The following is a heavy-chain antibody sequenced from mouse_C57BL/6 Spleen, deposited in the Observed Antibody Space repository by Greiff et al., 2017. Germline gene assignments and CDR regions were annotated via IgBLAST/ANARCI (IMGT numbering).Heavy chain of an antibody. CDR3: ARGDDGSSYRNFDY. Sequence: VQLQQPGAELVMPGASVKLSCKASGYTFTSYWMHWVKQRPGQGLEWIGEIDPSDSYTNYNQKFKGKSTLTVDKSSSTAYMQLSSLTSEDSAVYYCARGDDGSSYRNFDYWGQGTTLTVSS. CDR1: GYTFTSYW. J-gene: IGHJ2*01. D-gene: IGHD1-1*01. CDR2: IDPSDSYT. V-gene: IGHV1-69*01.